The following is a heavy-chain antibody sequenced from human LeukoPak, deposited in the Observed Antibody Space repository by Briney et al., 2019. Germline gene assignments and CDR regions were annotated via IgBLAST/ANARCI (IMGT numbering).Heavy chain of an antibody. J-gene: IGHJ4*02. CDR3: ARDLMGIAYRGAFYY. D-gene: IGHD6-13*01. CDR1: GFTFSGSA. V-gene: IGHV3-73*01. Sequence: SGGSLRLSCAASGFTFSGSAMHWVRQASGKGLEWVGRIRSKTNSYATSYAASVKGRFALSRDDSKNTAYLQMNSLRAEDTAVYYCARDLMGIAYRGAFYYWGQGTLVTVSS. CDR2: IRSKTNSYAT.